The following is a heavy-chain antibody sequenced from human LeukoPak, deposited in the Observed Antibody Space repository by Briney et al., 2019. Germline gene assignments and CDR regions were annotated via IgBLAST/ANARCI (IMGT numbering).Heavy chain of an antibody. D-gene: IGHD5-18*01. CDR3: VREARGYHYTYFDY. J-gene: IGHJ4*02. CDR2: IASGFQT. Sequence: LGGSLRLSCTGSGFTRGSHDMHWVRQTTGEGLEWVAAIASGFQTFYAGSVKGRFTVSREDAENSLYLQMNSLTAGDAAVYYCVREARGYHYTYFDYWGQGSLVTVSS. V-gene: IGHV3-13*01. CDR1: GFTRGSHD.